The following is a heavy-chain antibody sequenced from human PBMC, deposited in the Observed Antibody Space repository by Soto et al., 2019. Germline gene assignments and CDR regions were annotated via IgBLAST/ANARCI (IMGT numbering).Heavy chain of an antibody. D-gene: IGHD6-13*01. V-gene: IGHV4-59*01. CDR2: ISDSGRI. J-gene: IGHJ3*01. CDR3: ARGRMAADATEVAFDF. CDR1: GGSISTYF. Sequence: QVQLQESGPGLVKPSETLSLTCTVSGGSISTYFWNWLRQPPGQGLEWIAYISDSGRILYNPSLKSRVTLSLVASKNQFSLRLSSGTAADTAVYYCARGRMAADATEVAFDFWGQGPMVTVSS.